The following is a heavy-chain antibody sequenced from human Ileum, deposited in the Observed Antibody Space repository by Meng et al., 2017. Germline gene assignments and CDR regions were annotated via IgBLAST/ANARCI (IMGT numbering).Heavy chain of an antibody. CDR3: ARGDVAARLQS. V-gene: IGHV4-4*02. J-gene: IGHJ5*02. CDR1: GVSISSAIW. Sequence: QVQLQESGPGLVKPSGTLSLTCAVSGVSISSAIWWGWVRQPPGKGLEWIGEIFQSGSTNYNPSLKSRVTISVDTSKNQFSLKLTSVTAADTAVYYCARGDVAARLQSWGQGTLVTVSS. CDR2: IFQSGST. D-gene: IGHD6-6*01.